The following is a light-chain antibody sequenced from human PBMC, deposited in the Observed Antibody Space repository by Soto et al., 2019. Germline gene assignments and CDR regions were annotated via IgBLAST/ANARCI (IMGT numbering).Light chain of an antibody. J-gene: IGKJ3*01. CDR1: QGISSA. V-gene: IGKV1-13*02. CDR2: DAS. Sequence: AIQLTQSPSSLSVSVGDRVTITCRASQGISSALSWYQQKPGKAPKLLIYDASSLESGVPSRFSGSGSGTDFTLTISSLQPEDFATYYSQQFNSYLFGPGTKVDIK. CDR3: QQFNSYL.